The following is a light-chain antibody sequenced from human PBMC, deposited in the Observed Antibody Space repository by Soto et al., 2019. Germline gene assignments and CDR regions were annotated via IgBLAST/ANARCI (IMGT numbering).Light chain of an antibody. CDR1: QSVSSH. V-gene: IGKV3-11*01. CDR3: QQRHMWPIT. CDR2: DAS. J-gene: IGKJ5*01. Sequence: EIVLTQSPATLSLSPGERATLSCRTSQSVSSHLAWYQQKPGQTPRLLIHDASSRATGTPARFSGSGSGTDFTLTISSLGPEDSAVYYCQQRHMWPITFGQGTRREI.